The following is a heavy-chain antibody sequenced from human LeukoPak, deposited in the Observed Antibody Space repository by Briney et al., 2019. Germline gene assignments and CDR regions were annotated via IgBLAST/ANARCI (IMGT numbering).Heavy chain of an antibody. J-gene: IGHJ5*02. Sequence: SETLSLTCTVSGGSISSYYWNWIRQPPGKGLGWIGYIYYSGSTKYNPSLESRVTISVDSSKNQFSLKLSAVTAADTAVYYCARGVPQGWVHWFDPWGQGTLVTVSS. V-gene: IGHV4-59*01. CDR1: GGSISSYY. D-gene: IGHD1-26*01. CDR3: ARGVPQGWVHWFDP. CDR2: IYYSGST.